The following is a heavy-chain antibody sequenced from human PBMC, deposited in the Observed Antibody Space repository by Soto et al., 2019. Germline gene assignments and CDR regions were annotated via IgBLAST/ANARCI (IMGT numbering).Heavy chain of an antibody. CDR3: ACDDNRRY. Sequence: EVQLVESGGGLVKPGGSLRLSCAASGFSFSTSTMNWVRQAPGKGLEFVSSIGRTGIDRYYIDSVKGRFTISRDNAQNSLYLQMNSLRAGDTALYYCACDDNRRYWGQGTLVTVSS. V-gene: IGHV3-21*01. CDR2: IGRTGIDR. D-gene: IGHD1-1*01. CDR1: GFSFSTST. J-gene: IGHJ4*02.